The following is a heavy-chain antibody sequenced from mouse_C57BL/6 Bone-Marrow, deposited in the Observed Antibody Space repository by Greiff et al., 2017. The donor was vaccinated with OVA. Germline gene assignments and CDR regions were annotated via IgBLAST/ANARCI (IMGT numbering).Heavy chain of an antibody. V-gene: IGHV3-6*01. Sequence: DVKLQESGPGLVKPSQSLSLTCSVTGYSFTSGYYWNWLRQFPGNQLEWMGYISYDGSNNYNPSLKNRISITRATSKNQFFLKLNSVTTEDTATYYSARGGGGQLRHQAWFAYWGQGTLVTVSA. CDR2: ISYDGSN. J-gene: IGHJ3*01. CDR3: ARGGGGQLRHQAWFAY. CDR1: GYSFTSGYY. D-gene: IGHD3-2*01.